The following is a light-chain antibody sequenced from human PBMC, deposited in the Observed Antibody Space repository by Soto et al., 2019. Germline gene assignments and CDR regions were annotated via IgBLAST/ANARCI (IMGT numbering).Light chain of an antibody. J-gene: IGKJ2*01. CDR1: QDIAFY. Sequence: DIQMTQSPPSLSVSVGDRVTMSCRTSQDIAFYLNWYQQKPGKAPQLLIYGASNLQHGAPSRFSGSGSGTDFTLTITSLQPEDFATYFCQQNYYIPYTFGQGTKLEI. V-gene: IGKV1-39*01. CDR2: GAS. CDR3: QQNYYIPYT.